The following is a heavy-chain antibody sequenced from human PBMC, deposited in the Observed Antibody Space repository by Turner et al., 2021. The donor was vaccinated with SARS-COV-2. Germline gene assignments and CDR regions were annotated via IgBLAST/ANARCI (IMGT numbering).Heavy chain of an antibody. Sequence: QVQLVESGGGLVKPGGSRRLSCAASGFTFSDFYMSWIRQAPGKWLEWVSYISGGGSTISYADSVKGRFTISRDNAKNSLYLHMNSLRAEDTAVYYCAREENYVFDYWGQGTLVTVSS. D-gene: IGHD1-7*01. CDR2: ISGGGSTI. V-gene: IGHV3-11*01. CDR3: AREENYVFDY. CDR1: GFTFSDFY. J-gene: IGHJ4*02.